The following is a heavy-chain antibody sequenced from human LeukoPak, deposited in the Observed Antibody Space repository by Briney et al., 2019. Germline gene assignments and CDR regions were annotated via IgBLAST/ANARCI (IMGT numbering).Heavy chain of an antibody. CDR2: IKQDGSEK. CDR1: GFTFSSYW. J-gene: IGHJ4*02. CDR3: AREGSGSYPAFDY. D-gene: IGHD1-26*01. V-gene: IGHV3-7*01. Sequence: GGSLRLSCAASGFTFSSYWMSWVRQAPGEGLEWVANIKQDGSEKYYVDSVKGRFTISRDNAKNSLYLQMNSLRAEDTAVYYCAREGSGSYPAFDYWGQGTLVTVSS.